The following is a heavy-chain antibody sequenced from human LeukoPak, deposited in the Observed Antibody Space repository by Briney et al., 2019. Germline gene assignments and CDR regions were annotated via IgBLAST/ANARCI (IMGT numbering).Heavy chain of an antibody. CDR3: ARGRDGYNYYFDY. CDR1: GFSLSTSGMR. CDR2: IDWDDDK. V-gene: IGHV2-70*04. Sequence: QTLTLTCTFSGFSLSTSGMRVSWIRQPPGKALEWLARIDWDDDKFYSTSLKTRLTISKDTSKNQVVLTMTNMDPVDTATYYCARGRDGYNYYFDYWGQGTLATVSS. D-gene: IGHD5-24*01. J-gene: IGHJ4*02.